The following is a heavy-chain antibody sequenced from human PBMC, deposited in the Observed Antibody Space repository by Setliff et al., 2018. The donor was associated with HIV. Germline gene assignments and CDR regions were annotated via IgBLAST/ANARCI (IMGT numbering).Heavy chain of an antibody. D-gene: IGHD3-10*01. Sequence: SETLSLTCAVYGGSFSGYYWSWIRQPPGKGLEWIGEINHSGSTNYNPSLKSRVTISVDTSKNQFSLKLSSVTAADTAVYYCARLHTDYGSWFFDHWGQGILVTVSS. CDR1: GGSFSGYY. CDR2: INHSGST. CDR3: ARLHTDYGSWFFDH. V-gene: IGHV4-34*01. J-gene: IGHJ5*01.